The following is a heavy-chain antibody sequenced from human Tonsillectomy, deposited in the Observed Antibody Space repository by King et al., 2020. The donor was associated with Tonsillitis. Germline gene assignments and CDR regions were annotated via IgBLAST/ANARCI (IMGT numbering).Heavy chain of an antibody. D-gene: IGHD3-22*01. CDR2: INSDGSGT. J-gene: IGHJ4*02. CDR1: GFTFSSYW. CDR3: ARDLGTYYYDSSGYGLDY. V-gene: IGHV3-74*01. Sequence: VQLVESGGGLVQPGGSLRLSCAASGFTFSSYWLHWVGQAPGKGLVCVSGINSDGSGTIYADAGKGRFTISRDNAKNKLYLQMNSRRAEDTAVYYCARDLGTYYYDSSGYGLDYWGQGTLVTVSS.